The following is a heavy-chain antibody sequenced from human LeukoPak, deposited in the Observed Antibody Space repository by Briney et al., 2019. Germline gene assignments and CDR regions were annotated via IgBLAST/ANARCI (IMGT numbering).Heavy chain of an antibody. CDR3: ARGHVDIVSTIQFDY. Sequence: SVKVSCTASGGTFSNYAFSWVRQAPGQGLEWMGRIIPIFATANYAQNFQGRVTITTDESTSTAYMELSSLRSEDTAVYYCARGHVDIVSTIQFDYWGQGTLVTVSS. CDR1: GGTFSNYA. D-gene: IGHD5/OR15-5a*01. V-gene: IGHV1-69*05. J-gene: IGHJ4*02. CDR2: IIPIFATA.